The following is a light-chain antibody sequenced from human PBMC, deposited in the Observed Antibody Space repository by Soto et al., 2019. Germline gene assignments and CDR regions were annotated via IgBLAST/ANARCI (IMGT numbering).Light chain of an antibody. J-gene: IGKJ1*01. V-gene: IGKV3-15*01. Sequence: EIVLTQSPATLSVSPGERATLSCRASQSVNGNLAWYQQKPGQAPRLLMFRASTRATGVPARFSGSGSGAEYTIPINNLQDEDFAVYYCQQYRNWPRTFGQGTKVEIK. CDR1: QSVNGN. CDR2: RAS. CDR3: QQYRNWPRT.